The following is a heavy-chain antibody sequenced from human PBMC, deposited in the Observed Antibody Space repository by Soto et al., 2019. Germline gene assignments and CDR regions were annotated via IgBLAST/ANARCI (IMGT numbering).Heavy chain of an antibody. CDR2: TYYRSKWYN. J-gene: IGHJ3*02. CDR1: GDSVSSNSAT. Sequence: PSQTLSLTCAISGDSVSSNSATWNWIRQSPSRGLEWLGRTYYRSKWYNDYAVSVKSRITINPDTSKNQFSLQLNSVTPEDTAVYYCARDSTGQWLVSDAFDIWGQGTMVTVSS. CDR3: ARDSTGQWLVSDAFDI. V-gene: IGHV6-1*01. D-gene: IGHD6-19*01.